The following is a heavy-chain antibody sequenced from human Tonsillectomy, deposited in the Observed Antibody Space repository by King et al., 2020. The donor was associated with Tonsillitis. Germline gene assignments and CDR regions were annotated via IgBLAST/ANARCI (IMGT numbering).Heavy chain of an antibody. J-gene: IGHJ4*02. V-gene: IGHV1-3*01. Sequence: QLVQSGAEVKKPGASVKVSCKASGYTFTSYAMYWVRQAPGQRLEWMGWINAGNGNTKYSQKFQGRVTITRDTSASTAYMELSSLRSEDTAVYYCARDSVQYYYGSGSSHFDYWGQGTPVTVSS. CDR1: GYTFTSYA. D-gene: IGHD3-10*01. CDR2: INAGNGNT. CDR3: ARDSVQYYYGSGSSHFDY.